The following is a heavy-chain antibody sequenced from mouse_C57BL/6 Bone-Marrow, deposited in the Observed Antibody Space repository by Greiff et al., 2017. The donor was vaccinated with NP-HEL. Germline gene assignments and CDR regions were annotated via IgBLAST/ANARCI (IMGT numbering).Heavy chain of an antibody. J-gene: IGHJ2*01. CDR3: ARGGRDYFDY. CDR1: GYTFTSYS. V-gene: IGHV1-4*01. CDR2: INPSSGYT. Sequence: QVQLQQSGAELARPGASVKMSCKASGYTFTSYSMHWVKQRPGQGLEWIGYINPSSGYTTYNQKFKDKATLTADKSSSTAYMQLSSLTSEDSAVYYCARGGRDYFDYWGQGTTLTVSS.